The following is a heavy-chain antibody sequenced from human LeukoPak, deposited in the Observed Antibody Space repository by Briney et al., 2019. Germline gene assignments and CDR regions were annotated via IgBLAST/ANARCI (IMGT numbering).Heavy chain of an antibody. D-gene: IGHD2-2*01. Sequence: GGSLRLSCADSGFTFSSYSMSWVRQAPGKGLERVSSIDSSSNYRYYGDSVKGRFTISRDNAKNSLYLQMNSLRAGDTAVYYRARVKEPAAFDKWGQGTVVIVSA. J-gene: IGHJ4*02. CDR1: GFTFSSYS. V-gene: IGHV3-21*01. CDR3: ARVKEPAAFDK. CDR2: IDSSSNYR.